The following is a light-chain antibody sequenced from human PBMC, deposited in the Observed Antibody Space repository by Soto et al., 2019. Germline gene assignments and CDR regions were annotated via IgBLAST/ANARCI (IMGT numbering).Light chain of an antibody. V-gene: IGKV3-15*01. J-gene: IGKJ1*01. CDR1: QSVSSN. Sequence: EIVMTQSPATLSVSPGERATLSCRASQSVSSNLVWYQQKPGQAPRLLIYGASTRATGIPVRFSGSGSGTEFTLTISSLQSEDFAVYYCQHYNNWPRTFGQGTKVEIK. CDR2: GAS. CDR3: QHYNNWPRT.